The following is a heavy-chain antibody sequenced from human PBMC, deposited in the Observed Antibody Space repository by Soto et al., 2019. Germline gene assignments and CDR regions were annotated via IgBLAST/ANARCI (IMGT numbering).Heavy chain of an antibody. Sequence: LRLSCAASGFAVTSSFMTWVCQAPGEGLEWVSVIYSGGSTFYADFVKGRFTISRDNSKNTLDLQMNSLRAEDTAIYYCARVQYSGGYSHAFDIWGQGTMVTVSS. CDR2: IYSGGST. D-gene: IGHD1-26*01. CDR3: ARVQYSGGYSHAFDI. J-gene: IGHJ3*02. CDR1: GFAVTSSF. V-gene: IGHV3-53*01.